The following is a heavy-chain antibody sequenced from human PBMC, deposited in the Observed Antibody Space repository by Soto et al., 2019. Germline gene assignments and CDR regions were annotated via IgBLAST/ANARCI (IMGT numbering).Heavy chain of an antibody. J-gene: IGHJ4*02. V-gene: IGHV4-31*03. CDR2: IYYSGST. D-gene: IGHD3-16*01. CDR3: ARGGGEDYPMDY. CDR1: GGSISSGGYY. Sequence: QVQLQESGPELVKPSQTLSLTCTVSGGSISSGGYYWSWIRQHPGKGLEWIGYIYYSGSTYYNPSLKSRVTITVDKHKNKFSLKRSSVTAADTAVDYCARGGGEDYPMDYWGQGTLVTVSS.